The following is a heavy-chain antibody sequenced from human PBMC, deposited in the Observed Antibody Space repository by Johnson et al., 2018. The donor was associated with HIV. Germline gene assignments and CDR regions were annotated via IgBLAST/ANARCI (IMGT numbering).Heavy chain of an antibody. J-gene: IGHJ3*02. V-gene: IGHV3-30*04. CDR3: ARGGVGDVFDI. CDR1: GFTFSSYA. CDR2: ISYDGTNK. Sequence: QVQLVESGGGVVQPGRSLRLSCAASGFTFSSYAMHWVRQAPAKGLEWVAVISYDGTNKYYADSVQGRFTISRDNSKNSLYLQMNSLRAEDTAVYYCARGGVGDVFDIWGQGTMVTVSS. D-gene: IGHD1-26*01.